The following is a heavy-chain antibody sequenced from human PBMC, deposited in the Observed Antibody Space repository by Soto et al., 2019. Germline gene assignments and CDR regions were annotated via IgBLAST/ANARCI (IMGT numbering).Heavy chain of an antibody. D-gene: IGHD3-10*02. CDR3: ARDVRSSQGMDV. V-gene: IGHV4-61*03. CDR1: GDSVSNGDYY. J-gene: IGHJ6*02. CDR2: ISYNGDT. Sequence: PSETLSLTCTVSGDSVSNGDYYWSWIRQPPGKGLEWIGYISYNGDTNYNPSLKSRLTILADTSKNHFSLNLTSVTAADTAVYYCARDVRSSQGMDVWGQGNTVTV.